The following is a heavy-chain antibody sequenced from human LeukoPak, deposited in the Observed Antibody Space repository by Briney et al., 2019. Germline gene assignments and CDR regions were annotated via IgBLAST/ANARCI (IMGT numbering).Heavy chain of an antibody. CDR2: ISAYNGNT. V-gene: IGHV1-18*04. CDR3: ARGYKVTVTADY. D-gene: IGHD4-17*01. Sequence: EASVKVSCKASGYTFTNYYMHWVRPARGQGLEGMGWISAYNGNTNYAQKLQGRVTMTTDTSTSTAYMELRSLRSDDTAVYYCARGYKVTVTADYWGQGTLVTVSS. J-gene: IGHJ4*02. CDR1: GYTFTNYY.